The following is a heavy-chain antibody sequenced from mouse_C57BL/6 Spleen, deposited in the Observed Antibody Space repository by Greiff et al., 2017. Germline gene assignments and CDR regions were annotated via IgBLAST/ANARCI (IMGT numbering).Heavy chain of an antibody. CDR3: TRKGTQREWFAY. CDR1: GYPFPDYE. Sequence: QVQLKQSGAELVRPGASVTLSCKASGYPFPDYEMHWVKQTPVNGLEWIGAIDPETGGAAYNQKFKGKAILTADKSSSTAYMELRSLTSEDSAVYYCTRKGTQREWFAYWGQGTLVTVSA. CDR2: IDPETGGA. D-gene: IGHD3-2*02. J-gene: IGHJ3*01. V-gene: IGHV1-15*01.